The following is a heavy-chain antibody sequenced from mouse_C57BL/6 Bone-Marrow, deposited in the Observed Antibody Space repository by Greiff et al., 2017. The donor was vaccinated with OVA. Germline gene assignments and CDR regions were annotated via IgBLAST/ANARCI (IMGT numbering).Heavy chain of an antibody. CDR3: ARGNYWYFDY. J-gene: IGHJ2*01. V-gene: IGHV1-59*01. CDR1: GYTFTSYW. D-gene: IGHD2-1*01. Sequence: QVQLQQPGAELVRPGTSVKLSCKASGYTFTSYWMHWVKQRPGQGLEWIGVIDPSDSYTNYNQKFKGKATLTVDTSSSTAYMQLSSLTSEDSAVYYCARGNYWYFDYWGKGTTLTVSS. CDR2: IDPSDSYT.